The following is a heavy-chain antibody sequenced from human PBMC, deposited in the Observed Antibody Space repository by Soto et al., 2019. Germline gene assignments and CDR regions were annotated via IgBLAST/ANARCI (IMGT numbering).Heavy chain of an antibody. CDR3: AREDDGGDRDYYGLDV. CDR2: IHYSGSI. CDR1: GGSISYEYYH. V-gene: IGHV4-30-4*08. D-gene: IGHD2-21*02. Sequence: SETLSLTCTVSGGSISYEYYHWTWIRQSPGRGLEWIGYIHYSGSIIYNPSFKSRVTISVDTSKNQFSLQLSSVTAADTAVYFCAREDDGGDRDYYGLDVWGQGTTVTVS. J-gene: IGHJ6*02.